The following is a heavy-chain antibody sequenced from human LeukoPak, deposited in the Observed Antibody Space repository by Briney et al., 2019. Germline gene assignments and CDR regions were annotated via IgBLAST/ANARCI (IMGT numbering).Heavy chain of an antibody. CDR2: INHSGST. V-gene: IGHV4-34*01. CDR3: ARGFTIFGVVIYLDY. Sequence: PSETLSLTCAVYGGSFSGYYWSWIRQPPGKGLEWIGEINHSGSTNYNPSLKSRVTISVDTSKNQFSLKLSSVTAADTAVYYCARGFTIFGVVIYLDYWGQGTLVTVSS. J-gene: IGHJ4*02. CDR1: GGSFSGYY. D-gene: IGHD3-3*01.